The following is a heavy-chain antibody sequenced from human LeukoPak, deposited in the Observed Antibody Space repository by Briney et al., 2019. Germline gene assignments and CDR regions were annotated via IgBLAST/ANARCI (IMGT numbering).Heavy chain of an antibody. J-gene: IGHJ3*02. CDR3: TRVLYSGSYLPLDI. V-gene: IGHV3-66*02. CDR2: IYSGGST. CDR1: GFTVSSNY. D-gene: IGHD1-26*01. Sequence: GGSLRLSCAASGFTVSSNYMSWVRQAPGKGLEWVSVIYSGGSTHYADSVKGRFTISRDNSKNTMYLQMNSLRIEDTAVYYCTRVLYSGSYLPLDIWGQGTMVTVSS.